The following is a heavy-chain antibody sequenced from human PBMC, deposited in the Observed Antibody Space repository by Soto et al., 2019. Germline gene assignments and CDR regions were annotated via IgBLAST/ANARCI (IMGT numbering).Heavy chain of an antibody. CDR1: GDSITNNNW. CDR2: IYHSGAT. Sequence: QVQLQESGPGLVKPSGTLSLTCAISGDSITNNNWWSWVRQPPGKGLEWMGEIYHSGATNYSPPLECRVTMSVDTSTNQFSLRLSSVTAADTAVYYCARGTSWFDRWGQGTRVTVSS. CDR3: ARGTSWFDR. V-gene: IGHV4-4*02. J-gene: IGHJ5*02.